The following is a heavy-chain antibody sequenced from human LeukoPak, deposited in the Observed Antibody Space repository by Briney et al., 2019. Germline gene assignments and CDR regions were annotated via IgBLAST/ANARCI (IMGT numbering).Heavy chain of an antibody. CDR1: GGSISSGSYY. D-gene: IGHD2-2*01. CDR2: IYTSGST. Sequence: SQTLSLTCTVSGGSISSGSYYWGWIRQPAGKGLEWIGRIYTSGSTNYNPSLKSRVTISVDTSKNQFSLKLSSVTAADTAVYYCASQTQYCSSTSCYLNSFDPWGQGTLVTVSS. CDR3: ASQTQYCSSTSCYLNSFDP. V-gene: IGHV4-61*02. J-gene: IGHJ5*02.